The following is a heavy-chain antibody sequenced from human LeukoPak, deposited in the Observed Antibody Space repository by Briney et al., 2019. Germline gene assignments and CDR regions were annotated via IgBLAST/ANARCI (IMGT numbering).Heavy chain of an antibody. D-gene: IGHD2-15*01. J-gene: IGHJ4*02. Sequence: GGSVRLSCAASGFRFSNYGMHWVRQAPGKGLEWVAFIRYDGSNKYYADSVKGRFTISRDNSKNTLYLQMNSLRAEDTAVYYCAKGFYIVEVLAAHPYFEYWGQGILVTVSS. CDR1: GFRFSNYG. CDR2: IRYDGSNK. CDR3: AKGFYIVEVLAAHPYFEY. V-gene: IGHV3-30*02.